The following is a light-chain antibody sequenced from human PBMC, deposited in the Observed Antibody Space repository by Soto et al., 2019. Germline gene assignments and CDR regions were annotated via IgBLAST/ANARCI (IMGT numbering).Light chain of an antibody. J-gene: IGKJ4*01. Sequence: DTQLPQSPSTLSASVGDRVTMSCRASQIIGNWLAWYQQKPGKAPKLLIYKASSLESGVPSRFSGSGSGTEFTLSISSLQPDDFASYYCQQYNTFPHTFGGGTKVDIK. CDR2: KAS. CDR3: QQYNTFPHT. CDR1: QIIGNW. V-gene: IGKV1-5*03.